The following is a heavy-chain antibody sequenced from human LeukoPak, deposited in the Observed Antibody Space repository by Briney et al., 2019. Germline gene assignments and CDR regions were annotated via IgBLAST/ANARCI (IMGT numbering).Heavy chain of an antibody. CDR3: ARDRNYGDYELAFDI. CDR2: INPNSGGT. V-gene: IGHV1-2*02. Sequence: ASVKVSCKASGYTFTGYYMHWVRQAPGQGLEWMGWINPNSGGTNYAQKFQGRVTMTRDTSISTAYMELSSLRSEDTAVYYCARDRNYGDYELAFDIWGQGTMVTVSS. CDR1: GYTFTGYY. D-gene: IGHD4-17*01. J-gene: IGHJ3*02.